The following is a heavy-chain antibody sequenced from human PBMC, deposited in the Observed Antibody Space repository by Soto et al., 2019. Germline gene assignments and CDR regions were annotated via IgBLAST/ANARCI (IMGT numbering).Heavy chain of an antibody. V-gene: IGHV3-33*01. CDR3: ARDGTRSSGWCDY. CDR2: IWYDGSNK. D-gene: IGHD6-19*01. Sequence: GGSLRLSCAASGFTFSSYGMHWVRQAPGKGLEWVAVIWYDGSNKYYADSVKGRFTISRDNSKNTLYLQVNSLRAEDTAVYYCARDGTRSSGWCDYWGQGTLVTVSS. J-gene: IGHJ4*02. CDR1: GFTFSSYG.